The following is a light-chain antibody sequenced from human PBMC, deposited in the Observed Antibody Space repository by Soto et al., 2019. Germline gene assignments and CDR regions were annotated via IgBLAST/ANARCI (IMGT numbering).Light chain of an antibody. CDR3: CSYAGSSTLV. CDR1: TSDVGGYSL. V-gene: IGLV2-23*01. CDR2: DGT. J-gene: IGLJ3*02. Sequence: QSALTQPASVSGSPGQSITISCTGTTSDVGGYSLVSWYQQHSGKAPKLMIYDGTKRPSGISNRFSGSRSGNTASLTISGLQAEDEADYYCCSYAGSSTLVFGGGTKVTVL.